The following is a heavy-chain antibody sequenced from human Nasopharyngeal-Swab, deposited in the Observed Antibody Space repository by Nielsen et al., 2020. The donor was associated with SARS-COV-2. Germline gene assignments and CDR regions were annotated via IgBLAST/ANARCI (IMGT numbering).Heavy chain of an antibody. CDR1: GGSISSGGYY. J-gene: IGHJ4*02. Sequence: GSLRLSCTVSGGSISSGGYYWSWIRQHPGKGLEWIGEINHSGSTNYNPSLKSRVTISVDTSKNQFSLKLSSVTAADTAVYYCARKAAVAGTGALAFDYWGQGTLVTVSS. V-gene: IGHV4-39*07. CDR3: ARKAAVAGTGALAFDY. CDR2: INHSGST. D-gene: IGHD6-19*01.